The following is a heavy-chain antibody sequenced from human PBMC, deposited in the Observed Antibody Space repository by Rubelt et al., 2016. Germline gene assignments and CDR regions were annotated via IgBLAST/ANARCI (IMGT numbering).Heavy chain of an antibody. Sequence: EVQLLESGGGLVQPGGSLRLSCAASGFTFSIYSVNWVRQAPGKGLEWVSAVSGTGSSTYYAESVKGRFTISRDNSKNTLYLQMNSLRAGDTAVYYCAKGFSGGSYYRGDYWGQGTLVTVSS. CDR1: GFTFSIYS. V-gene: IGHV3-23*01. CDR3: AKGFSGGSYYRGDY. J-gene: IGHJ4*02. CDR2: VSGTGSST. D-gene: IGHD1-26*01.